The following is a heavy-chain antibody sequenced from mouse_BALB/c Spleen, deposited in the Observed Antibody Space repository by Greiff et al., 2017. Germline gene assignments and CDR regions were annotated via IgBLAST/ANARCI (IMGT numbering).Heavy chain of an antibody. V-gene: IGHV6-6*02. J-gene: IGHJ4*01. CDR1: GFTFSNYW. CDR2: IRLKSNNYAT. D-gene: IGHD2-1*01. CDR3: TRPLYGNYPYAMDY. Sequence: DVKLQESGGGLVQPGGSMKLSCVASGFTFSNYWMNWVRQSPEKGLEWVAEIRLKSNNYATHYAESVKGRFTISRDDSKSSVYLQMNNLRAEDTGIYYCTRPLYGNYPYAMDYWGQGTSVTVSS.